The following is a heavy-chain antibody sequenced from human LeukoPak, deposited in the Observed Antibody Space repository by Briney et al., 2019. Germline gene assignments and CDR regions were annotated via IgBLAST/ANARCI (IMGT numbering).Heavy chain of an antibody. D-gene: IGHD2-15*01. CDR1: GYTFTRFG. CDR2: ISANNGDT. Sequence: ASVKVSCKASGYTFTRFGISWVRQAPGQGLEWMGWISANNGDTNSAQKFQDRVTMTTDTSTSTAYMELRSLRSDDTAVYYCARDFFHGHCAGLSCFLLDYWGQGSLVTVSS. V-gene: IGHV1-18*01. J-gene: IGHJ4*02. CDR3: ARDFFHGHCAGLSCFLLDY.